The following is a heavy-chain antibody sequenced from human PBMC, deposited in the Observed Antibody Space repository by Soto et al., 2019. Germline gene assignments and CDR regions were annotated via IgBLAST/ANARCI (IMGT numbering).Heavy chain of an antibody. J-gene: IGHJ6*02. CDR1: GFTFGPYM. V-gene: IGHV3-21*06. CDR2: SSSTGTYI. D-gene: IGHD1-1*01. CDR3: ARIGLERRDYHCYYGMDV. Sequence: EVQLVESGGGLVEPGGSLRLYCAASGFTFGPYMMNWGRQAPGKGLEWVSSSSSTGTYIYYADSMKARFTISRDNAQTSLYLHMNSLSAEDTAVYYCARIGLERRDYHCYYGMDVWGQGTTVTVSS.